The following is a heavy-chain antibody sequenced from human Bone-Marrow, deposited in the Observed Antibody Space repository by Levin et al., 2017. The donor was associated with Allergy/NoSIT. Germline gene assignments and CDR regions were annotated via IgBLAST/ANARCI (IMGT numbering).Heavy chain of an antibody. V-gene: IGHV1-2*02. CDR2: VNPNSGGT. D-gene: IGHD3-10*01. J-gene: IGHJ6*03. CDR1: GYTFTDYY. CDR3: ARASGNYNQIHYYYYMDV. Sequence: VASVKVSCKASGYTFTDYYMHWVRQAPGQGLEWMGWVNPNSGGTNYAQKFRDRVTMTRDTSIGTAHMELRRLTSDDTAVYYCARASGNYNQIHYYYYMDVWGKGTTVTVSS.